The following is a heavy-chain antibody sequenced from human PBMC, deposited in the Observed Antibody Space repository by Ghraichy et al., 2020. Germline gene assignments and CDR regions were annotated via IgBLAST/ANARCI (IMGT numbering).Heavy chain of an antibody. V-gene: IGHV3-23*01. CDR3: AKDRTTYYYDSSGTPPPDFDY. J-gene: IGHJ4*02. D-gene: IGHD3-22*01. Sequence: GGSLRLSCAASGFTFSSYAMSWVRQAPGKGLEWVSAISGSGGSTYYADSVKGRFTISRDNSKNTLYLQMNSLRAEDTAVYYCAKDRTTYYYDSSGTPPPDFDYWGQGTLVTVSS. CDR1: GFTFSSYA. CDR2: ISGSGGST.